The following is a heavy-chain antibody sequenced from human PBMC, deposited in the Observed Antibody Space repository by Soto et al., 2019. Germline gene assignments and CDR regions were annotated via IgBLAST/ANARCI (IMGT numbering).Heavy chain of an antibody. Sequence: GGSLRLSCAASGFTFSSYAVHWVRQAPGKGLEWVAVISYDGSNKYYADSVKGRFTISRDNSKNTLYLQMNSLRAEDTAVYYCARAASLAVAGDAFDIWGQGTMVTVSS. V-gene: IGHV3-30-3*01. J-gene: IGHJ3*02. CDR3: ARAASLAVAGDAFDI. D-gene: IGHD6-19*01. CDR2: ISYDGSNK. CDR1: GFTFSSYA.